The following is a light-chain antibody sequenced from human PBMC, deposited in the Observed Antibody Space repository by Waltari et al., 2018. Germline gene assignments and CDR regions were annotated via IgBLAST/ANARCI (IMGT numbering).Light chain of an antibody. J-gene: IGLJ3*02. Sequence: QSALTQPASVSGSPGQSITISCTGTNNDVGNYNFVSWYQQHPGKVPRLIIFEVSQRPSGVSFRFSGSKSGNTASLTISGLQAEDEAYYYCCSDAGNSISVFGGGAKVTVL. V-gene: IGLV2-23*02. CDR3: CSDAGNSISV. CDR2: EVS. CDR1: NNDVGNYNF.